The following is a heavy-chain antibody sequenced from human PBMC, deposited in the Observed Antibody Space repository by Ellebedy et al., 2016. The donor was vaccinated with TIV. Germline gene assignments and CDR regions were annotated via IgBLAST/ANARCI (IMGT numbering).Heavy chain of an antibody. Sequence: GESLKISCAASGFTFSSYAMSWVRQALGKGLEWVSAISGSGGSTYYADSVKGRFTISRDNSKNTLYLQMNSLRAEDTAVYYCATPPVPAAISRVDYWGQGTLVTVSS. CDR3: ATPPVPAAISRVDY. V-gene: IGHV3-23*01. CDR2: ISGSGGST. D-gene: IGHD2-2*02. J-gene: IGHJ4*02. CDR1: GFTFSSYA.